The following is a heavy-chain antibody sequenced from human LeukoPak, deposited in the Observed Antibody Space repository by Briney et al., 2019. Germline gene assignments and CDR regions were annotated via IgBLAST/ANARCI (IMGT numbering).Heavy chain of an antibody. V-gene: IGHV1-46*01. Sequence: ASVKVSCKASGGTFSSYAISWVRQAPGQGLEWMGIINPSGGSTSYAQKFQGRVTMTWDTSTSTVYMELSSLRSEDTAVYYCARDPPIAAAGTVGYYYYYGMDVWGQGTTVTVSS. CDR2: INPSGGST. CDR3: ARDPPIAAAGTVGYYYYYGMDV. J-gene: IGHJ6*02. D-gene: IGHD6-13*01. CDR1: GGTFSSYA.